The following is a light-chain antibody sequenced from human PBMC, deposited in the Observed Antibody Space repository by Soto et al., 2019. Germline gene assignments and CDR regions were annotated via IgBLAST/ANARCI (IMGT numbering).Light chain of an antibody. CDR3: LLYYGVAQVL. CDR1: AGAVTSAYY. Sequence: QAVVTQEPSLTVSPGGTVTLTCASSAGAVTSAYYTNWLQQKPGQAPRALIYSTSEKHSWTPARFSGSLLGGKAALTLSAAQTEDEADYYCLLYYGVAQVLFGGGTKLTVL. CDR2: STS. J-gene: IGLJ2*01. V-gene: IGLV7-43*01.